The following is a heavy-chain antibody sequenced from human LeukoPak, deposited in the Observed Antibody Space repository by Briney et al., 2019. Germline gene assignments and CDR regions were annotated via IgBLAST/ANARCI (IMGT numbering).Heavy chain of an antibody. CDR3: ARHSGVVGATHY. V-gene: IGHV4-39*01. D-gene: IGHD1-26*01. Sequence: SETLSLTCTVSGGSISSSSYYWGWIHQPPGKGLEWIGSIYYSGNTYYNPSLKSRVTISVDTSKNQFSLKLSSVTAADTAVYYCARHSGVVGATHYWGQGTLVTVSS. CDR2: IYYSGNT. CDR1: GGSISSSSYY. J-gene: IGHJ4*02.